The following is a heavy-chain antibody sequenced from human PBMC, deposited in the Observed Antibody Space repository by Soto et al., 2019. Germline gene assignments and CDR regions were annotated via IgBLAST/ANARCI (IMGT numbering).Heavy chain of an antibody. CDR3: ARGDRGGFDL. D-gene: IGHD3-10*01. V-gene: IGHV3-74*01. CDR2: VHSGGTTT. Sequence: EVQLVESGGGLVQPGESLRLSCAASGFTFDYYWMHWVRQAPGKGLVWVSRVHSGGTTTTYADSVKGRFTISRDNARNTVSLQMSSLRAEDTAIYSCARGDRGGFDLWGHGTMVTVSS. J-gene: IGHJ3*01. CDR1: GFTFDYYW.